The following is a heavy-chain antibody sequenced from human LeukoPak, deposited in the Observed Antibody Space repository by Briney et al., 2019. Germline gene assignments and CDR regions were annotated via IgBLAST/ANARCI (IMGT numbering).Heavy chain of an antibody. CDR3: AKGPGELQINYNFDY. Sequence: GLTLRPSCAASEFTFLSSGVDSVRHAPGKGQGWVAVISYDGGIKHYGDSVKGRFTISRDNSNNTLYLQMNSLRAEDTAVYYCAKGPGELQINYNFDYWGQGTLVTVSS. J-gene: IGHJ4*02. CDR1: EFTFLSSG. D-gene: IGHD1-26*01. V-gene: IGHV3-30*18. CDR2: ISYDGGIK.